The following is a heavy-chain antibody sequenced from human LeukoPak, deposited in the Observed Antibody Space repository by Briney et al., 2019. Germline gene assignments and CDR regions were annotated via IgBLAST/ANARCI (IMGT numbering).Heavy chain of an antibody. CDR1: GFTFSSYA. Sequence: PGGSLRLSCAASGFTFSSYAMSWVRQAPGKGLEWVSAISGSGGSTYYADSVKGRFTISRDNSKNTLYLQMNSLRAEDTAVYYCARRGSNSYGYDYWGQGTLVTVSS. J-gene: IGHJ4*02. CDR3: ARRGSNSYGYDY. D-gene: IGHD5-18*01. V-gene: IGHV3-23*01. CDR2: ISGSGGST.